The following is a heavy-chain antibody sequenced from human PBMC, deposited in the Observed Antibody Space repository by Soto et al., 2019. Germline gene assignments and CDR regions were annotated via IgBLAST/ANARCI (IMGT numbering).Heavy chain of an antibody. CDR2: ISYDGSNK. J-gene: IGHJ4*02. D-gene: IGHD6-6*01. CDR3: ARGPRRSSSVFDY. CDR1: GFTFSSYA. V-gene: IGHV3-30-3*01. Sequence: GGSLRLSCAASGFTFSSYAMHWVRQAPGKGLEWVAVISYDGSNKYYADSVKGRFTISRDNSKNTLYLQMNSLRAEDTAVYYCARGPRRSSSVFDYWGQGTLVTAPQ.